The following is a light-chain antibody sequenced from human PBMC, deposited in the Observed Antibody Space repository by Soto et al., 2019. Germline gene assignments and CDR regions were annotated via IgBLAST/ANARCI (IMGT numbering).Light chain of an antibody. CDR2: KAS. J-gene: IGKJ1*01. Sequence: DIQMTQSPSTLSASVGDRVTITCRASQSINDWLAWYQQKPGKAPNLLIYKASSLQSGVPSRFSGSGSGTEFTLTISSLQPDDFATYYCHQYISYPWTFGQGTKVEIK. V-gene: IGKV1-5*03. CDR3: HQYISYPWT. CDR1: QSINDW.